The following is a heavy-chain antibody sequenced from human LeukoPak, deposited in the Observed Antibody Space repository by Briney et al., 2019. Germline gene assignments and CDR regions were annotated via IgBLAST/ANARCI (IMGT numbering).Heavy chain of an antibody. CDR2: ISAYNGNT. D-gene: IGHD6-13*01. CDR3: VYGLAAAGSRLDY. J-gene: IGHJ4*02. Sequence: ASVKVSCKASGYTFTSYGISWVRQAPGQGLEWMGWISAYNGNTNYTQKLQGRVTMTTDTSTSTAYMELRSLRSDDTAVYHCVYGLAAAGSRLDYWGQGTLVTVSS. CDR1: GYTFTSYG. V-gene: IGHV1-18*01.